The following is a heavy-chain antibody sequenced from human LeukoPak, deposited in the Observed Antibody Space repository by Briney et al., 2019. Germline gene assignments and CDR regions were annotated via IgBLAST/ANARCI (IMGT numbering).Heavy chain of an antibody. Sequence: GGSLRLSCAASGFAFSDYYMNWIRQAPGKGLEWVSYISSSSRYTNYADSVKGRFTISRDNAKNSLYLQMNSLRAEDTAVYYCARRGSGTGYWYFDLWGRGTLLTVSS. D-gene: IGHD5-12*01. CDR2: ISSSSRYT. V-gene: IGHV3-11*06. CDR3: ARRGSGTGYWYFDL. CDR1: GFAFSDYY. J-gene: IGHJ2*01.